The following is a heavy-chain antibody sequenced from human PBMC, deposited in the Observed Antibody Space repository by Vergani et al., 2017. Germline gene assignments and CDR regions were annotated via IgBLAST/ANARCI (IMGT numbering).Heavy chain of an antibody. Sequence: QVQLVQSGAEVKKPGSSVKVSCKASGGTFSSYAISWVRQAPGQGLEWMGGIIPIFGTANYAQKFQGRVTITADESTSTAYMELSSLRSEDTAVYYCASVELGYGDYYYYGMDVWGQGTTVTVSS. CDR2: IIPIFGTA. D-gene: IGHD4-17*01. CDR3: ASVELGYGDYYYYGMDV. CDR1: GGTFSSYA. V-gene: IGHV1-69*01. J-gene: IGHJ6*02.